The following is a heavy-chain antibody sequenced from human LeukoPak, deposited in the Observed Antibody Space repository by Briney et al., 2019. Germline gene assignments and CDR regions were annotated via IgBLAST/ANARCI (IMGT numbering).Heavy chain of an antibody. Sequence: SETLSLTCTVSGGSISSGGYYWSWIRQHPGKGLEWIGYIYYSGSTYYNPSLKSRVTISVDTSKNQYSLKLSSVTAADTAVYYCARVEYQLLLADYWGPGTLVTVSS. V-gene: IGHV4-31*03. CDR2: IYYSGST. CDR3: ARVEYQLLLADY. J-gene: IGHJ4*02. CDR1: GGSISSGGYY. D-gene: IGHD2-2*01.